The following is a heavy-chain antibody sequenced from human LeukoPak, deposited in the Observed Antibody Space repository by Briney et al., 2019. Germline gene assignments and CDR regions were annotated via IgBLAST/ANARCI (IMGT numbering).Heavy chain of an antibody. Sequence: GGSLSLSCAASGFTFSSYSMNWVRQAPGKGLEWVSHISSGSGSISYADSVKGRFTISRDNAKTSLYLQMNSLRDEDTAVYYCVRTMGGVWELAFDIWGQGTMLPVSS. J-gene: IGHJ3*02. CDR3: VRTMGGVWELAFDI. V-gene: IGHV3-48*02. CDR1: GFTFSSYS. D-gene: IGHD3-10*01. CDR2: ISSGSGSI.